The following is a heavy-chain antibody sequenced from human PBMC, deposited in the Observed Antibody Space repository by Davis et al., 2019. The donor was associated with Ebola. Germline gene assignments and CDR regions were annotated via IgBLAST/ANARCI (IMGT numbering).Heavy chain of an antibody. D-gene: IGHD6-19*01. J-gene: IGHJ3*02. Sequence: ASVKVSCKASGYTFTDYYIHWVRQAPGQGLEWMGWINPKSGGGNYAPKFQGRVTMTTDTSISTAYMDLSSLRSDDTAVYYCARGIIPVAGTCAFHIWGQGTIVTVSS. V-gene: IGHV1-2*02. CDR1: GYTFTDYY. CDR2: INPKSGGG. CDR3: ARGIIPVAGTCAFHI.